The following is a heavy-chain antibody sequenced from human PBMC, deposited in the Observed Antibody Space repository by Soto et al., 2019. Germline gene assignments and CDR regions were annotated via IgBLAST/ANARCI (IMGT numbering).Heavy chain of an antibody. D-gene: IGHD6-13*01. J-gene: IGHJ4*02. CDR1: GDSVSSNSAA. V-gene: IGHV6-1*01. Sequence: SKTLSLTCAISGDSVSSNSAAWNWIRQSPSRGLEWLGRTYYRSKWYNDYAVSVKSRITINPDTSKNQFSLQLNSVTPEDTAVYYCARSFGSSWTGATWIFDYWGQGTLVTVSS. CDR3: ARSFGSSWTGATWIFDY. CDR2: TYYRSKWYN.